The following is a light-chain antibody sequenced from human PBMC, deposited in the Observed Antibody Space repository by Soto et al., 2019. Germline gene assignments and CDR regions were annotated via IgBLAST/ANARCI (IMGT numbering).Light chain of an antibody. CDR2: RDN. V-gene: IGLV1-47*01. Sequence: QSVLTQPPSASGTPGQRITFSCSGSNSNVGRNFVYWYQQLPGGAPKLLMYRDNKRPSGVPDRFSGSKSGTSASLAISGLRSEDEADYYCSSFSSISTIIFGGGTKLTVL. J-gene: IGLJ2*01. CDR1: NSNVGRNF. CDR3: SSFSSISTII.